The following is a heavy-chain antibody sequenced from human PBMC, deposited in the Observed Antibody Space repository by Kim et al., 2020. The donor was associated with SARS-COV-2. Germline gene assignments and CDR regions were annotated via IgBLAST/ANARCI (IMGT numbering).Heavy chain of an antibody. CDR3: ARGKKHIVVVIAIPYYYYGMDV. D-gene: IGHD2-21*01. CDR1: GYTFTSYD. J-gene: IGHJ6*02. V-gene: IGHV1-8*01. CDR2: MNPNSGNT. Sequence: ASVKVSCKPSGYTFTSYDINWVRQATGQGLEWMGWMNPNSGNTGYAQKFQGRVTMTRNTSISTAYMELSSLRSEDTAVYYCARGKKHIVVVIAIPYYYYGMDVWGQGTTVTVSS.